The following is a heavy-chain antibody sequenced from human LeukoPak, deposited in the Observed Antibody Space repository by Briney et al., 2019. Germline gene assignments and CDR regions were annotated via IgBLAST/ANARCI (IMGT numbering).Heavy chain of an antibody. CDR2: IRYDGSNK. Sequence: GGSLRLSCGASGFIFSSYGMSWVRQAPGKGLEWVAFIRYDGSNKYYADSVKGRFTISRDNSKNTLYLQMNSLRAEDTAVYYCARGTSVRPYNLNYWGQGTLVTVSS. J-gene: IGHJ4*02. V-gene: IGHV3-30*02. D-gene: IGHD1-1*01. CDR3: ARGTSVRPYNLNY. CDR1: GFIFSSYG.